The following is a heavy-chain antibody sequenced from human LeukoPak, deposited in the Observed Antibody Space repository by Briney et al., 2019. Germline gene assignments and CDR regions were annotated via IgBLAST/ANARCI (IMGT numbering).Heavy chain of an antibody. Sequence: GASVKVSCKASGYTFTSYAMNWVRQAPGQGLEWMGWINTNTGNPTYAQGFTGRFVFSLDTSVSTAYLQISSLKAEDTAVYYCARDFHSYGFVLAYYMDVWGKGTTVTVSS. V-gene: IGHV7-4-1*02. CDR2: INTNTGNP. CDR1: GYTFTSYA. CDR3: ARDFHSYGFVLAYYMDV. D-gene: IGHD5-18*01. J-gene: IGHJ6*03.